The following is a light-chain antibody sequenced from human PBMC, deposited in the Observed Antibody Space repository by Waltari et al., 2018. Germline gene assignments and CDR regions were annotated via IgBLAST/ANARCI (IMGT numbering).Light chain of an antibody. J-gene: IGKJ3*01. CDR1: QVISNY. CDR2: DAS. V-gene: IGKV1-33*01. Sequence: DIQMTQSPSSLSASVGDRVTITCQASQVISNYLNWYQQKPGKAPKLLIYDASNLETGVPSRFSGSGSGTDFTFTISSLQPEDIATYYCQQYDNLPVFGPGTKGDIK. CDR3: QQYDNLPV.